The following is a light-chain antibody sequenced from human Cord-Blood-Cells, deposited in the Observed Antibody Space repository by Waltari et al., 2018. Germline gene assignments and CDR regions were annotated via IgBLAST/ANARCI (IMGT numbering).Light chain of an antibody. V-gene: IGKV4-1*01. J-gene: IGKJ5*01. CDR3: QQYYSTPIT. CDR2: WAS. CDR1: QSVLYSSNNKNY. Sequence: DIVMTQSPDSLAVSLGERATINCKSSQSVLYSSNNKNYLAWYQQKPGQPPKLLIYWASTRESGVPDRFSGSGSGTDFTLTISSLQAEDVAVYDCQQYYSTPITVGQGTRLEIK.